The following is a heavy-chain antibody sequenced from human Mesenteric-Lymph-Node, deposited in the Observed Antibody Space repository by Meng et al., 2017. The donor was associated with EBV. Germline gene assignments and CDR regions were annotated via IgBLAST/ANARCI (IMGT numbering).Heavy chain of an antibody. CDR1: GFTFSNYD. J-gene: IGHJ4*01. V-gene: IGHV3-33*01. D-gene: IGHD3-10*01. CDR2: IWFDGSNK. CDR3: VRDRGNSYFDY. Sequence: QVQLVGAVGGVVHPGRSLRLSCAASGFTFSNYDMHCVRQAPGKVLDWVAVIWFDGSNKYYADSVKGRFTISRDNSKNMLYLQMNSLRAEDTAVYYCVRDRGNSYFDYWGQGTLVTVSS.